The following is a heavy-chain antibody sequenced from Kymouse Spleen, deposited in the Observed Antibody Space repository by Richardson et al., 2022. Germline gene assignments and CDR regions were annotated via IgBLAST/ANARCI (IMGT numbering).Heavy chain of an antibody. CDR1: GFTFSSYA. CDR3: AKEGLRYFDWLSFFDY. CDR2: ISGSGGST. Sequence: EVQLVESGGGLVQPGGSLRLSCAASGFTFSSYAMSWVRQAPGKGLEWVSAISGSGGSTYYADSVKGRFTISRDNSKNTLYLQMNSLRAEDTAVYYCAKEGLRYFDWLSFFDYWGQGTLVTVSS. J-gene: IGHJ4*02. D-gene: IGHD3-9*01. V-gene: IGHV3-23*04.